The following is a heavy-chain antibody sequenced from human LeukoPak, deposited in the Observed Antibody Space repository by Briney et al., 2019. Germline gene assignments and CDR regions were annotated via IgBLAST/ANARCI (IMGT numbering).Heavy chain of an antibody. Sequence: GGSLRLSCAASGFIFSGYAMHWVRQAPGKGLEWVAVISYDGSNKYYADSVKGRFTISRDNSKNTLYLQMNSLRAEDTAVYYCASLTAVAGPLGYWGQGTLVTVSS. CDR3: ASLTAVAGPLGY. CDR1: GFIFSGYA. D-gene: IGHD6-19*01. V-gene: IGHV3-30-3*01. CDR2: ISYDGSNK. J-gene: IGHJ4*02.